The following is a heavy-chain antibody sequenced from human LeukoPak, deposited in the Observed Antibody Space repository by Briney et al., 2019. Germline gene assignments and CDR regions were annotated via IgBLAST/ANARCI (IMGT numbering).Heavy chain of an antibody. Sequence: GGSLRLSCAASGFTFSSYAMHWVRQAPGKGLEWVAVISYDGSNKYYADSVKGRFTISRDNSKNTLYLQMNSLRAEDTAVYYCARDRAAAGFDAFDIWGQGTIVTVSS. CDR1: GFTFSSYA. J-gene: IGHJ3*02. CDR3: ARDRAAAGFDAFDI. D-gene: IGHD6-13*01. V-gene: IGHV3-30*04. CDR2: ISYDGSNK.